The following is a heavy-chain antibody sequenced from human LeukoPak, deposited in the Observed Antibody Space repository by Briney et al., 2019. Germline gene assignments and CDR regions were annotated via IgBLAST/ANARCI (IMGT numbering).Heavy chain of an antibody. CDR2: ISAYNGNT. CDR1: GGTFSSYA. CDR3: ARDEENWNPSELTY. V-gene: IGHV1-18*01. Sequence: ASVKVSCKASGGTFSSYAISWVRQAPGQGLEWMGWISAYNGNTNYAQKLQGRVTMTTDTSTSTAYMELRSLRSDDTAVYYCARDEENWNPSELTYWGQGTLVTVSS. D-gene: IGHD1-1*01. J-gene: IGHJ4*02.